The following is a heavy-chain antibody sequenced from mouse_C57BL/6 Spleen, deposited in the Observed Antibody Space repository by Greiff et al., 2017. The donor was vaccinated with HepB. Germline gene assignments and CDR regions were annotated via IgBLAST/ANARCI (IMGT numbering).Heavy chain of an antibody. J-gene: IGHJ1*03. CDR3: ARDGSSYVRYFDV. CDR2: ISDGGSYT. Sequence: EVKLVESGGGLVKPGGSLKLSCAASGFTFSSYAMSWVRQTPEKRLEWVATISDGGSYTYYPDKVKGRFTISRDNAKNNLYLQMSHLKSEDTAMYYCARDGSSYVRYFDVWGTGTTVTVSS. D-gene: IGHD1-1*01. CDR1: GFTFSSYA. V-gene: IGHV5-4*01.